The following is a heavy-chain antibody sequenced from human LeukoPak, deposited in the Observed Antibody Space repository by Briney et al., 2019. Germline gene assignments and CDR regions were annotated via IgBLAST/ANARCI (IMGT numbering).Heavy chain of an antibody. J-gene: IGHJ6*01. Sequence: GASVKVSCKTSGYPFTTWEINWVRQAAGQGLEWMGWVHPNSGNTAYAQKFQGRVTMTRDTSISTAYMELSGLRTDDTAVYYCARQVDVGYYGMDVWGQGTTVIVSS. D-gene: IGHD2-2*01. CDR1: GYPFTTWE. V-gene: IGHV1-8*01. CDR3: ARQVDVGYYGMDV. CDR2: VHPNSGNT.